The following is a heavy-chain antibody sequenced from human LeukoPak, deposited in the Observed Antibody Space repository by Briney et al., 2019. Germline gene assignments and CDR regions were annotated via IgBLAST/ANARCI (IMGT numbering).Heavy chain of an antibody. CDR3: AKASSSSGPIDY. CDR2: IRYDGSNK. J-gene: IGHJ4*02. D-gene: IGHD6-6*01. Sequence: GGSLRLSCAASGFTFSSYGMHWVRQAPGKGLEWVAIIRYDGSNKYYADSVKGRFTISRDNSKNTLYLQMNSLRAEDTAVYYCAKASSSSGPIDYWGQGTLVTVSS. V-gene: IGHV3-30*02. CDR1: GFTFSSYG.